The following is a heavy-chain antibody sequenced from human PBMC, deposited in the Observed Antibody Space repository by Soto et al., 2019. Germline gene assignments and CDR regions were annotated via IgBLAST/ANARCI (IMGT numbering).Heavy chain of an antibody. Sequence: SETLSLSCTVSGGSISSSSYYWGWIRQPPGKGLEWIGSIYYSGSTYYNPSLKSRVTISVDTSKNQFSLKLSSVTAADTAVYYWAGHPGYGLYYFDYWGQGTLVTVSS. D-gene: IGHD5-18*01. CDR1: GGSISSSSYY. V-gene: IGHV4-39*01. CDR2: IYYSGST. CDR3: AGHPGYGLYYFDY. J-gene: IGHJ4*02.